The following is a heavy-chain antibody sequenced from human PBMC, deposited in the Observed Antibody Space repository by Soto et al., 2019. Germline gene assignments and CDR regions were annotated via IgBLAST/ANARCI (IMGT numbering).Heavy chain of an antibody. CDR1: GDSISSDDSY. Sequence: QVQLQESGPGLVRPSQTLSLTGAVSGDSISSDDSYWNCIRQPPGKGLLWIGYIYYIGSTYYNPALKSRVSISRDASKNQFSRKLSSVNAADTAVYYCARELSGYSYGPGEVYWGRGTLVSVAS. CDR2: IYYIGST. V-gene: IGHV4-30-4*01. CDR3: ARELSGYSYGPGEVY. J-gene: IGHJ4*02. D-gene: IGHD5-18*01.